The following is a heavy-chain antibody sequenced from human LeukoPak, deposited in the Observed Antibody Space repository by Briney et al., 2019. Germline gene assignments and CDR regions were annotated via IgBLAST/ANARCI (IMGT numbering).Heavy chain of an antibody. CDR1: GFTFSSYA. Sequence: GGSLRVSCVASGFTFSSYAIHWVRQAPGRGREGVTVISYDGSNKYYADSVKGRFTISREHSRSTLYLQMNSLRAEDTAVYYCASKGDSSPLGYWGQGTLVTVSS. CDR2: ISYDGSNK. V-gene: IGHV3-30*03. D-gene: IGHD3-22*01. CDR3: ASKGDSSPLGY. J-gene: IGHJ4*02.